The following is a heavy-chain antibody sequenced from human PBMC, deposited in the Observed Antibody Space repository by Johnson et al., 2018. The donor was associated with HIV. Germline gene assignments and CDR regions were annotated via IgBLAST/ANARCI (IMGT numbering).Heavy chain of an antibody. J-gene: IGHJ3*02. CDR2: IRSKAYGGTT. Sequence: VQLVESGGGVVQPGGSLRLSCAASGFTFSSYGMHRVRQAPGKGLEWVGFIRSKAYGGTTEYAASVKGRFIISSDDSKSIAYLQMNSLKTEDTAVYYCTRDRTMIVVKTAFDIWGQGTMVTVSS. V-gene: IGHV3-49*04. D-gene: IGHD3-22*01. CDR3: TRDRTMIVVKTAFDI. CDR1: GFTFSSYG.